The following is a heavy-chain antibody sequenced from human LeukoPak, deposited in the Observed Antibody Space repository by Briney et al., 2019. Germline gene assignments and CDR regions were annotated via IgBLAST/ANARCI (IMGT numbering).Heavy chain of an antibody. D-gene: IGHD1-7*01. CDR3: AKGELPSQYYYYYYMDV. CDR1: GFTFRRYT. Sequence: GGSLRLSCAASGFTFRRYTMRWVRQARGKGLAWVSPICGSAVSTYYADAVKGRFTMSRDNSKNTLYLQMNSLRAEDTAVYYCAKGELPSQYYYYYYMDVWGKGTTVTVSS. CDR2: ICGSAVST. J-gene: IGHJ6*03. V-gene: IGHV3-23*01.